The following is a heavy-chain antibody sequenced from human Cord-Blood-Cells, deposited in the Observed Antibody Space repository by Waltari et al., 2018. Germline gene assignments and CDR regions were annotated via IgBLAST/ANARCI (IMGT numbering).Heavy chain of an antibody. J-gene: IGHJ3*02. Sequence: QVQLVQAGAEVKKPGASVKVSCKDSGFTLTGYYMHWVRQAPGQGLEWMGWINPNSGGTNYAQKFQGRVTMTRDTSISTAYMELSRLRSDDTAVYYCARGETGDDAFDIWGQGTMVTVSS. V-gene: IGHV1-2*02. D-gene: IGHD7-27*01. CDR2: INPNSGGT. CDR3: ARGETGDDAFDI. CDR1: GFTLTGYY.